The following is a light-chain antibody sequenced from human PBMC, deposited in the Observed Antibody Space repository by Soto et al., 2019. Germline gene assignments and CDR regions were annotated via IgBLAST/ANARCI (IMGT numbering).Light chain of an antibody. V-gene: IGKV3-15*01. CDR1: QSVRSN. CDR3: HQCSNWPYT. J-gene: IGKJ2*01. CDR2: DVS. Sequence: EVVMTQSPATLSVSPGERATLSCRASQSVRSNLVWYQQKPGQAPRLLIYDVSTRATGIPARFNRSGAGTEFTLIISSLQSEDFALYFCHQCSNWPYTFGHGTNLEIK.